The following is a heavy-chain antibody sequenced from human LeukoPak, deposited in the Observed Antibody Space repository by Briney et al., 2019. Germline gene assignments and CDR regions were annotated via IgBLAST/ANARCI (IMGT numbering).Heavy chain of an antibody. CDR1: GGTFSSYA. D-gene: IGHD2-15*01. J-gene: IGHJ5*02. CDR2: IIPIFGTA. Sequence: ASVKVSCKASGGTFSSYAISWVRQAPGQGLEWMGGIIPIFGTANYAQKFQGRVTITTDESTSTAYMELSSLRSEDTAVYYCARDSGGYLSWFDPWGQGTLVTVSS. CDR3: ARDSGGYLSWFDP. V-gene: IGHV1-69*05.